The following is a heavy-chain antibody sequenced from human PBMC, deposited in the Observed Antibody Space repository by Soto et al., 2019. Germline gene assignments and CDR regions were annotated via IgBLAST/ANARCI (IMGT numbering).Heavy chain of an antibody. J-gene: IGHJ5*02. CDR1: GFTFSSYG. V-gene: IGHV3-30*18. Sequence: PVGSLRLSCAASGFTFSSYGMHWVRQAPGKGLEWVAVISYDGSNKYYADSVKGRFTISRDNSKNTLYLQMNSLRAEDTAVYYCAKACQDYYDSSGPLGFDPWGQGTLVTVSS. D-gene: IGHD3-22*01. CDR3: AKACQDYYDSSGPLGFDP. CDR2: ISYDGSNK.